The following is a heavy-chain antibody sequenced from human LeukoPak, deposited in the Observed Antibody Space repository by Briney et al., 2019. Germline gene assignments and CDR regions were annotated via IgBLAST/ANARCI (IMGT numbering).Heavy chain of an antibody. CDR3: ARDDYGSGSFSPFLY. Sequence: ASVKVSCKASGYTFNFYGISWVRQAPGQGLEWMGWICAYNGNTNYAQKVQGIVTMTTDTSTTTAYMELRSLRSDDTAVYFCARDDYGSGSFSPFLYWGQGTLVTVSS. V-gene: IGHV1-18*01. CDR1: GYTFNFYG. CDR2: ICAYNGNT. D-gene: IGHD3-10*01. J-gene: IGHJ1*01.